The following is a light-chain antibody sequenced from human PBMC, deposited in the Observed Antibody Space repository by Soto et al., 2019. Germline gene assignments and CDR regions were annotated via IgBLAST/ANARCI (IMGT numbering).Light chain of an antibody. CDR1: QGISSY. V-gene: IGKV1-9*01. CDR3: QQVNVYPSN. J-gene: IGKJ4*01. Sequence: IQLTQSPSSLSASVLYIVTITFRSSQGISSYLGLYQQKPGKAPNLLIYDASTLHSGVPSRFSGGGSGTDFTLTISSLQPEDFATYYCQQVNVYPSNFGGGTKVDIK. CDR2: DAS.